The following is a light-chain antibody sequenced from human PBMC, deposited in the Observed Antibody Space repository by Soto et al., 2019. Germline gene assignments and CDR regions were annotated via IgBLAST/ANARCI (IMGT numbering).Light chain of an antibody. CDR2: EVS. CDR1: SSDVGGYNY. J-gene: IGLJ1*01. Sequence: QSALTQPASVPGSPGQPITISCTGTSSDVGGYNYVSWYQQHTGKAPKLMIYEVSNRPAGVSNRFSGSKSGNTASLTISGLQAEDEADYYCSSYTTSSTLVFGTGTKVTVL. V-gene: IGLV2-14*01. CDR3: SSYTTSSTLV.